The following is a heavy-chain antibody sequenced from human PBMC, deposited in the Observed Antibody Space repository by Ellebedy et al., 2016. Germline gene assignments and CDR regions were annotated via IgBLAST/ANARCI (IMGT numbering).Heavy chain of an antibody. CDR3: ARAYCSSTSCLLIFDY. D-gene: IGHD2-2*01. J-gene: IGHJ4*02. V-gene: IGHV4-34*01. CDR1: GGSFSGYY. CDR2: INHSGST. Sequence: SETLSLTCAVYGGSFSGYYWSWIRQPPGKGLEWIGEINHSGSTNYNPSLKSRVTISVDTSKNQFSLNLSSVTAADTAVYYCARAYCSSTSCLLIFDYWGQGTLVTVSS.